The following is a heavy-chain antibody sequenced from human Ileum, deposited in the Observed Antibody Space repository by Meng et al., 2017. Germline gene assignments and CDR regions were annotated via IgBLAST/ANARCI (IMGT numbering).Heavy chain of an antibody. D-gene: IGHD6-19*01. CDR1: GFTFSDYE. Sequence: GGSLRLSCAASGFTFSDYEMSWVRQSPGKGLEWLSYISTRGSTTYYADSVKGRFAISRDNAKNSLHLLMNSLRAEDTALYYCVRDRGSGMSAEESGFDYWGQGAQVTVSS. CDR2: ISTRGSTT. CDR3: VRDRGSGMSAEESGFDY. J-gene: IGHJ4*02. V-gene: IGHV3-48*03.